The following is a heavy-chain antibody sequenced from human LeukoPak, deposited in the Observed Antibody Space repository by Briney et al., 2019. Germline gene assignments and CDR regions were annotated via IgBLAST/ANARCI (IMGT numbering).Heavy chain of an antibody. D-gene: IGHD4-11*01. J-gene: IGHJ4*02. CDR1: GFIFRTYA. CDR3: AKDLNYGFDY. CDR2: LGGSGDKT. V-gene: IGHV3-23*01. Sequence: PGGSLRLSCAASGFIFRTYAMSWVRQAPGKGLEWVSALGGSGDKTFYADSVKGRFTISRDNSKNTLYLQMNSLRAEDTAVYYCAKDLNYGFDYWGQGTLVTVSS.